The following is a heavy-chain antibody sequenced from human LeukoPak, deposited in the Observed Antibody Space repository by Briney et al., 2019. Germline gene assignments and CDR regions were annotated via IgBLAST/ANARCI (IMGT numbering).Heavy chain of an antibody. CDR1: GGSISSYY. CDR3: ARSPRFGGATVDFDY. Sequence: SETLSLTCTVSGGSISSYYWSWIRQPAGKELEWIGYIYYSGSTNYNPSLKSRVTISVDASKNQFSLKLSSVTAADTAVYYCARSPRFGGATVDFDYWGQGTLVTVSS. J-gene: IGHJ4*02. CDR2: IYYSGST. V-gene: IGHV4-59*08. D-gene: IGHD1-26*01.